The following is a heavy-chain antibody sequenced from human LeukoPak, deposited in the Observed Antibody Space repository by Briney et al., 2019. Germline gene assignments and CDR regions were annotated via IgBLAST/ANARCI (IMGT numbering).Heavy chain of an antibody. CDR1: GFTFSSYA. Sequence: GGSLRLSCAASGFTFSSYAMHWVRQAPGKGLEWVALISYDGTNKYYADSVKGRFTISRDNSKNTLYLQMNSLRAEDTAVYYCAEDATGYSSSWYAYYYYYYMDVWGKGTTVTISS. V-gene: IGHV3-30*04. J-gene: IGHJ6*03. CDR2: ISYDGTNK. D-gene: IGHD6-13*01. CDR3: AEDATGYSSSWYAYYYYYYMDV.